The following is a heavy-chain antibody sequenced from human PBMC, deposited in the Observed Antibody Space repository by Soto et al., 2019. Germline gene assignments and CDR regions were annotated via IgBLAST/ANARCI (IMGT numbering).Heavy chain of an antibody. CDR1: GYTFTSYG. J-gene: IGHJ6*02. CDR2: ISAYNGNT. V-gene: IGHV1-18*01. CDR3: AGVGHGGYPQYGMDV. Sequence: QVQLVQSGAEVKKPGASVKVSGKASGYTFTSYGISWVRQAPGQGLEWMGWISAYNGNTNYAQKLQGRVTMTTDTSTSTAYMELRSLRSDGTAVYYWAGVGHGGYPQYGMDVWGQGTTVTVSS. D-gene: IGHD5-12*01.